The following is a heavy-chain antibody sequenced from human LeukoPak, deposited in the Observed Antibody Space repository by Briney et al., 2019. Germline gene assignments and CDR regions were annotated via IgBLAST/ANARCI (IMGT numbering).Heavy chain of an antibody. Sequence: GGSLRLSCAASGFTFSNYGMHWVRQAPGKGLEWVADIWYDERNTYYADSVKGRFTVSRDNAKNSLHLQMNSLGAEDTAVYYCARAEDYDILTGYSYWGQGTLVTVSS. V-gene: IGHV3-33*03. CDR2: IWYDERNT. CDR1: GFTFSNYG. D-gene: IGHD3-9*01. CDR3: ARAEDYDILTGYSY. J-gene: IGHJ4*02.